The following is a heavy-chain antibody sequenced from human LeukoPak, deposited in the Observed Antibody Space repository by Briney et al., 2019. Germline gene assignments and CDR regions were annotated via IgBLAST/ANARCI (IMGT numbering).Heavy chain of an antibody. CDR1: GYTFTSYD. D-gene: IGHD2-15*01. CDR2: MNPNSGNT. J-gene: IGHJ4*02. V-gene: IGHV1-8*01. CDR3: ARALRVGRYSADY. Sequence: ASVKVSCKASGYTFTSYDINWVRQATGQGLEWMGWMNPNSGNTGSAQRFQGRVTMTRNTSISTAYMELSSLRSEDTAVYYCARALRVGRYSADYWGQGTLVIVSS.